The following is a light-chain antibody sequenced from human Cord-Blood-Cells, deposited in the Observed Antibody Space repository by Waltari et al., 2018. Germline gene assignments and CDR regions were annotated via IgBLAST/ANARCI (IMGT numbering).Light chain of an antibody. J-gene: IGKJ1*01. CDR3: QHYVRLPAT. CDR1: QSISWA. V-gene: IGKV3-20*01. Sequence: EIVLTPSPGTLSLSPGARATLSCRASQSISWALDWYQQKPGRAPRLLLYGASSRASGLPARSSGSGPGTDFSRNIGSLGAEDLAVYYCQHYVRLPATFGQGTKVE. CDR2: GAS.